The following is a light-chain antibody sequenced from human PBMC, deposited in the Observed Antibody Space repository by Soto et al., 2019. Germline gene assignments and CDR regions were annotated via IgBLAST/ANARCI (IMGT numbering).Light chain of an antibody. CDR1: QSFSDW. CDR2: GAS. CDR3: QQDNNSPWT. V-gene: IGKV1-5*01. J-gene: IGKJ1*01. Sequence: DIQMTQSPSPLSASVGDRVTITCRASQSFSDWLAWYQQKPGKAPKLLIYGASNLESGVPSRFSGSGSGTEFTLTINGLQPDDFATYYCQQDNNSPWTFGQGTKVVIK.